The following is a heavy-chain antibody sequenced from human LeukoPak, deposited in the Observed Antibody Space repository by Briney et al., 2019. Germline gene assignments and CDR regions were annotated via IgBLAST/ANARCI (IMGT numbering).Heavy chain of an antibody. CDR3: AKRDFWSGYLDY. CDR2: IYSDGTT. J-gene: IGHJ4*02. D-gene: IGHD3-3*01. Sequence: GGSLRLSCAASGFAVSGNYMNWVRQAPGKGLEWVSVIYSDGTTYYADSVRGRFTISRDNSKNTLYLQMNSLRAEDTAVYYCAKRDFWSGYLDYWGQGTLVTVSS. CDR1: GFAVSGNY. V-gene: IGHV3-66*04.